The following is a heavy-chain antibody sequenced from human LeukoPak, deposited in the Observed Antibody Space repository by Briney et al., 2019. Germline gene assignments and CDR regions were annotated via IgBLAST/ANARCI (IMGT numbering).Heavy chain of an antibody. CDR3: ARDNYGDSMDLWY. Sequence: SETLSLTCTVSGGSISSSSYYWGWIRQPPGKGLEWIGSIYYSGSTYYNPSLKSRVTISVDTSKNQFSLKLSSVTAADTAVYYCARDNYGDSMDLWYWGQGTLVTVSS. CDR2: IYYSGST. D-gene: IGHD4-17*01. V-gene: IGHV4-39*07. CDR1: GGSISSSSYY. J-gene: IGHJ4*02.